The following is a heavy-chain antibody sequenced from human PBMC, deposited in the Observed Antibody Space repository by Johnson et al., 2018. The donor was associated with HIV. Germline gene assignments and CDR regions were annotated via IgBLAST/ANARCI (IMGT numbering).Heavy chain of an antibody. CDR3: ARRAPSGMLDGFDI. Sequence: EVQVLESGGGLVQPGGSLRLSCAVSGFTFSSYWMSWVRQAPGRGLEWVANIKQDGGEKYYVDSVKGRFTISRDNAKHSLYLQMNSLKTEDTAVYYCARRAPSGMLDGFDIWGQGTMVTVSS. D-gene: IGHD5-12*01. V-gene: IGHV3-7*05. J-gene: IGHJ3*02. CDR2: IKQDGGEK. CDR1: GFTFSSYW.